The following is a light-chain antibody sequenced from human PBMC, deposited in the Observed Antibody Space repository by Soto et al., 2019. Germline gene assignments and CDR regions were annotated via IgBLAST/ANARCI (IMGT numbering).Light chain of an antibody. J-gene: IGKJ4*01. Sequence: DVVMTQSPLSLPVSLGQPASISCGASQSLVYSDGNTYLSSFQQRPGQSPRRLIYKVSDRGSGVPDRFSGSGSGTDFTLKVSRVEAADVGHWPPLTFDGGTKVEIK. V-gene: IGKV2-30*01. CDR3: LT. CDR1: QSLVYSDGNTY. CDR2: KVS.